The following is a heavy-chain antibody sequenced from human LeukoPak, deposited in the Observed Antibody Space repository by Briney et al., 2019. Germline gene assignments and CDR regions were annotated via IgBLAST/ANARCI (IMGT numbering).Heavy chain of an antibody. V-gene: IGHV3-53*05. J-gene: IGHJ5*02. CDR3: AKGPGPTRQNWFDP. CDR2: IYSGGST. D-gene: IGHD2-8*02. CDR1: GFTVSSNY. Sequence: GGSLRLSCAASGFTVSSNYMSWVRQAPGKGLEWVSVIYSGGSTYYADSVKGRFTISRDNSKNTLYLQMNSLRAEGTAVYYCAKGPGPTRQNWFDPWGQGTLVTVSS.